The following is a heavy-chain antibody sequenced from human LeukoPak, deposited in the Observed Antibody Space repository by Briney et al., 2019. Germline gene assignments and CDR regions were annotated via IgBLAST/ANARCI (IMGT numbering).Heavy chain of an antibody. D-gene: IGHD5-24*01. V-gene: IGHV5-51*01. CDR1: GYSSTSYW. CDR2: IYPGDSDT. Sequence: GESLQISCKGSGYSSTSYWIGWVRQMPPKGLEWMGIIYPGDSDTTYNPSFQGQLTISADNSISTAYLQWSSLKASDTAMYYCAARGDPRDGYNFHYWGQGTLVTVSS. J-gene: IGHJ4*02. CDR3: AARGDPRDGYNFHY.